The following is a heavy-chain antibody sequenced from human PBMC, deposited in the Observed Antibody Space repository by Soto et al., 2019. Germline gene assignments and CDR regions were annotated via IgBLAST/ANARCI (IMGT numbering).Heavy chain of an antibody. CDR1: GYTFTKYG. Sequence: QVQLVQSGAEVKKPGTSVKVSCKASGYTFTKYGITWVRQAPGQGLEWMGWISVYNGNTKYGQKFRDRVTMTTDTSTTTADMELSSLRSDDTAVYYCAKVISQVSGRYYFDYWGQGTLVTVSS. V-gene: IGHV1-18*01. CDR2: ISVYNGNT. D-gene: IGHD6-6*01. J-gene: IGHJ4*02. CDR3: AKVISQVSGRYYFDY.